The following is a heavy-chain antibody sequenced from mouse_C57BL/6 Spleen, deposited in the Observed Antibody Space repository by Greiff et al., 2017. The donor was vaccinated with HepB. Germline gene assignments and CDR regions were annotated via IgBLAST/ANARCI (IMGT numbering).Heavy chain of an antibody. CDR2: INPSNGGT. V-gene: IGHV1-53*01. CDR3: ASSPIYYGSSYQAWFAY. J-gene: IGHJ3*01. Sequence: QVQLQQPGTELVKPGASVKLSCKASGYTFTSYWMHWVKQRPGQGLEWIGNINPSNGGTNYNEKFKSKATLTVDKSSSTAYMQLSSLTSEDSAVYYCASSPIYYGSSYQAWFAYWGQGTLVTVSA. CDR1: GYTFTSYW. D-gene: IGHD1-1*01.